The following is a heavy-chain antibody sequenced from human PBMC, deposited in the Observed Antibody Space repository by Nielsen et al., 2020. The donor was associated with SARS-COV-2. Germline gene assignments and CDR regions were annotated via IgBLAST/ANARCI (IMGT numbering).Heavy chain of an antibody. CDR1: VGSFSDYY. Sequence: SETLSLTCAVYVGSFSDYYWSWIRQPPGKGLEWIGEINYRGSTKYNPSLKSRVTISSDTSKNQVSLKVYSVTAADTAVYYCARGKMVRGVIIKKAWFDPWGQGTLVTASS. D-gene: IGHD3-10*01. J-gene: IGHJ5*02. V-gene: IGHV4-34*01. CDR3: ARGKMVRGVIIKKAWFDP. CDR2: INYRGST.